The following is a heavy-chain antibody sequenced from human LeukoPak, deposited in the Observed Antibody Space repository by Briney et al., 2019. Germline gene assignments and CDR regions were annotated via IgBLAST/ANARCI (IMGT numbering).Heavy chain of an antibody. CDR1: GVTLSLYA. D-gene: IGHD3-10*01. CDR3: VTRGAGGY. Sequence: GGSLTLSCSASGVTLSLYAMRCVRQAPGKGLEFVSGIDVVGVRRYYADSVKGGFTISRDNAKNTLNLQMSSLSAEDSAVYYCVTRGAGGYWGQGTLAADSS. J-gene: IGHJ4*02. V-gene: IGHV3-64D*09. CDR2: IDVVGVRR.